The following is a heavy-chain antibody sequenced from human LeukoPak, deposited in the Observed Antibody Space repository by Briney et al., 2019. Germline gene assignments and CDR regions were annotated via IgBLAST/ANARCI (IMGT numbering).Heavy chain of an antibody. CDR1: GYSFANHW. V-gene: IGHV5-51*01. CDR2: VYPGDSDT. CDR3: ARHLSSGSGNYHFDY. Sequence: GESLKISCKGSGYSFANHWIGWVRQMPGKGLEWMGIVYPGDSDTRYSPSLQGQVTMSADKSISTAYLQWSSLKASDTAMYFCARHLSSGSGNYHFDYWGQGTLVTVSS. D-gene: IGHD3-10*01. J-gene: IGHJ4*02.